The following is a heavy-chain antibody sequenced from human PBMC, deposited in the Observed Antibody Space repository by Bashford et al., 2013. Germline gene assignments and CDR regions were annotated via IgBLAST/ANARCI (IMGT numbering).Heavy chain of an antibody. J-gene: IGHJ6*02. CDR2: INHSGST. Sequence: WIRQPPGKGLEWIGEINHSGSTNYNPSLKSRVTISVDTSKNQFSLKLTSVTAADTAVYYCARGGCSSTSCYAWRHYYGLTSWGQGTTVTVSS. D-gene: IGHD2-2*01. CDR3: ARGGCSSTSCYAWRHYYGLTS. V-gene: IGHV4-34*01.